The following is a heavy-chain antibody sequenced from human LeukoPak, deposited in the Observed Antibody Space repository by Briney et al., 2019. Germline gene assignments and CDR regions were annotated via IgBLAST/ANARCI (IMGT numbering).Heavy chain of an antibody. CDR3: ARLLDYGGNSVAFDI. Sequence: SETLSLTCTVSGGSISSSSYYWGWIRQPPGKGLEWIGNIYYSGSTYYNPSLKSRVTISVDTSKSQFSLKLSSVTAADAAVYYCARLLDYGGNSVAFDIWGQGAMVTVSS. V-gene: IGHV4-39*01. J-gene: IGHJ3*02. CDR2: IYYSGST. D-gene: IGHD4-23*01. CDR1: GGSISSSSYY.